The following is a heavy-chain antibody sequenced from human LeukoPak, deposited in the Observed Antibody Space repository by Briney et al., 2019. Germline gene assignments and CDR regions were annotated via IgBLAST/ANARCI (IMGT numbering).Heavy chain of an antibody. CDR1: GFTFSSYS. Sequence: GGSLRLSRVASGFTFSSYSMNWVRQAPGKGLEWVSYIGSGSNVLYANSVKGRFTISRDNVKNSLYLQMNSLRDGDTAVYFCARDDAWAFDYWGQGTLVTVSS. CDR2: IGSGSNV. D-gene: IGHD3-16*01. V-gene: IGHV3-48*02. CDR3: ARDDAWAFDY. J-gene: IGHJ4*02.